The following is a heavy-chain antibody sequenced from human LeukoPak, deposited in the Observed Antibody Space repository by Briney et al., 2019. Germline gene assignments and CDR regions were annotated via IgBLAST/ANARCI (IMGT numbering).Heavy chain of an antibody. CDR3: ASTSGWYEPIDY. V-gene: IGHV3-33*01. CDR1: GFTFSSYG. J-gene: IGHJ4*02. D-gene: IGHD6-19*01. CDR2: IWYDGSNK. Sequence: PGGSLRLSCAASGFTFSSYGMHWVRQAPGKGLEWVAVIWYDGSNKYYADSVKGRFTISRDNSKNTLYLQMNSLSAEDTAVYYCASTSGWYEPIDYWGQGTLVTVSS.